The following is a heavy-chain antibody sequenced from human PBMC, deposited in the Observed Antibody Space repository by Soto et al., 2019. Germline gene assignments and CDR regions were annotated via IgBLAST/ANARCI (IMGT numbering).Heavy chain of an antibody. D-gene: IGHD3-10*01. CDR1: GFRFSSYG. CDR3: TPRGSMFREPILRRMNYYGMGV. V-gene: IGHV3-15*01. J-gene: IGHJ6*02. CDR2: IWYDGGST. Sequence: WGCLRLSCAACGFRFSSYGMHWVRQAPGKGLEWVGVIWYDGGSTDYAAPVKGRFPISRDDSKNTLYLQMNSLKTEDTAVYYCTPRGSMFREPILRRMNYYGMGVWGQGTTVTVSS.